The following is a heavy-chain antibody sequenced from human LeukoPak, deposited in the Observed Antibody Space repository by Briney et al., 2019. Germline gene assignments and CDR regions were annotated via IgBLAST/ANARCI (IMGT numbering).Heavy chain of an antibody. Sequence: GGSLRLSCAASGFTFSDYYLSWIRQAPGKGLEWVSYINSSGSTIYYADSGKGQFTITRDNAKNSLYLQMNSLRAEDTDVYYCARADRGDGVLRYFIAPHARGPGYFDYWGQGTLVTVSS. CDR1: GFTFSDYY. CDR3: ARADRGDGVLRYFIAPHARGPGYFDY. V-gene: IGHV3-11*01. D-gene: IGHD3-9*01. CDR2: INSSGSTI. J-gene: IGHJ4*02.